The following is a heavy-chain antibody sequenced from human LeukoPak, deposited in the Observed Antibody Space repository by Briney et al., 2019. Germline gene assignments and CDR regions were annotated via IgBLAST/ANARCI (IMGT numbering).Heavy chain of an antibody. D-gene: IGHD2-2*01. V-gene: IGHV3-11*04. CDR3: ARELGYCSSTSCSYAFDI. CDR2: ISSSGSTI. CDR1: GFTFSDYY. J-gene: IGHJ3*02. Sequence: GGSLRLSCAASGFTFSDYYMSWIRQAPGKGLEWVSYISSSGSTIYYADSVKGRFTISRDNAKNSLYLQMNSLRAEDTAVYYCARELGYCSSTSCSYAFDIWGQGTMVTVSS.